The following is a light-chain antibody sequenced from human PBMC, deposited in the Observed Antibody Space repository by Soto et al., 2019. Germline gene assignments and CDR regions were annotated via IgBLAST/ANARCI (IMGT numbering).Light chain of an antibody. CDR3: KQSFSTPRT. Sequence: DIQMTQSPSSQSASVGDRVTITCRASQSINSYLNWYQQKPGKAPKLLIYAASSLQSGVPSRFSGSGSETDFTLTITSLQPDDFATYFCKQSFSTPRTFGQGTRVDI. CDR1: QSINSY. CDR2: AAS. V-gene: IGKV1-39*01. J-gene: IGKJ1*01.